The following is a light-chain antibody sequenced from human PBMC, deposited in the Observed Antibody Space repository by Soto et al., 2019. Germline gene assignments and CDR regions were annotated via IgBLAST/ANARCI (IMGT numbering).Light chain of an antibody. CDR2: LGS. J-gene: IGKJ2*01. V-gene: IGKV2-28*01. CDR3: MQGLHLPYT. CDR1: QSLLHSNGYNY. Sequence: DIVMTQSPLSLPVTPGEPASISCRSSQSLLHSNGYNYLEWYLQKPGQSPQLLIYLGSNRASGVPDRFSGSGLGKDFTLKISRAEDDDVGVYYCMQGLHLPYTFGQGTKLEIK.